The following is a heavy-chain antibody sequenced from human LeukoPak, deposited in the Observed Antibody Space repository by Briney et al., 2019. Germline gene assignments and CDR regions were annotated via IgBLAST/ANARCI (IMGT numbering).Heavy chain of an antibody. J-gene: IGHJ6*02. CDR2: IYYSGST. D-gene: IGHD2-2*01. CDR3: ARDPYCSSTSCYPDV. V-gene: IGHV4-59*01. Sequence: PSETLSLTCTVSGGSISSYYWSWIRQPPGKGLEWIGYIYYSGSTNYNPSLKSRVAISVDTSKNQFSLKLSSVTAADTAVYYCARDPYCSSTSCYPDVWGQGTTVTVSS. CDR1: GGSISSYY.